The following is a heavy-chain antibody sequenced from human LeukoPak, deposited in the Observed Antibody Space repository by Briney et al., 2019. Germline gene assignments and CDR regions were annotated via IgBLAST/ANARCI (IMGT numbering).Heavy chain of an antibody. V-gene: IGHV1-18*01. J-gene: IGHJ4*02. CDR1: GYTFTSYG. CDR2: ISAYNGNT. CDR3: ARGYSSGWYGGEGYYFDY. Sequence: ASVKVSCKASGYTFTSYGISWVRQAPGQGLEWMGWISAYNGNTNYAQKLQGRVTMTTDTSTSTAYMELRSLRSDDTAVYYCARGYSSGWYGGEGYYFDYWGQGTLVTVSS. D-gene: IGHD6-19*01.